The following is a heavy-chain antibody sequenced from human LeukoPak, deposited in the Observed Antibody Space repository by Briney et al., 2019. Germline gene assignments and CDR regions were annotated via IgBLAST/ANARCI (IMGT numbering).Heavy chain of an antibody. V-gene: IGHV3-30*01. CDR2: TSYDGGNR. D-gene: IGHD2-21*01. CDR3: ARKSLWFKYYDY. CDR1: GFTFTSYT. Sequence: GGSLRLSCAASGFTFTSYTMHWVRQPPGQGLEWVAATSYDGGNRYYADYVKGRFTISRDNSNNTLFLQMKSLRPEDTAVYFCARKSLWFKYYDYWRQGIWVTVSS. J-gene: IGHJ4*02.